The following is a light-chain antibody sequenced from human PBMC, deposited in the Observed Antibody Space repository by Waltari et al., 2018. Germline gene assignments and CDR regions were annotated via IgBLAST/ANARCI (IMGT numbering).Light chain of an antibody. CDR2: LNSDGSH. J-gene: IGLJ2*01. CDR1: SGHTSYA. Sequence: QLVLTQSPSASAPLGVSVKLTCTLSSGHTSYAIAWHQQQPEKGPRYLMKLNSDGSHSKGDGIPDRFSGSSSGAERYLTISSLQSEDEADYYCQTWDSGTVVFGGGTKLTVL. V-gene: IGLV4-69*01. CDR3: QTWDSGTVV.